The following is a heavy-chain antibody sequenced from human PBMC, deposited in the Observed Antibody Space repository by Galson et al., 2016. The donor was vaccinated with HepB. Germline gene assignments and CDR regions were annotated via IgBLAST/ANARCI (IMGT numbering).Heavy chain of an antibody. D-gene: IGHD2-2*01. CDR1: GFTFDDYA. CDR3: VKDVGASVVVRGAIGVNNYSYGMDV. V-gene: IGHV3-9*01. CDR2: INWNIGSI. Sequence: SLRLSCAASGFTFDDYAMHWVRQAPGKGLEWVSSINWNIGSIVYADSVKGRFTVSRDNAKSSLYLQMNTVRADDTALYYCVKDVGASVVVRGAIGVNNYSYGMDVWGQGTTVTVSS. J-gene: IGHJ6*02.